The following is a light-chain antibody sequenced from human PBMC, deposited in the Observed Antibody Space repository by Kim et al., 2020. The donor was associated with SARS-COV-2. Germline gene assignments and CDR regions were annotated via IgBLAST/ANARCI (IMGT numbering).Light chain of an antibody. V-gene: IGLV2-14*04. CDR2: DVS. Sequence: QSITVSFTGTSSDVGCYNYVSWYQQHPGKGPKLMIYDVSKRPSGVSNRFSGSKSGNTASLTISGLQAEDEADYYCSSYTSSSTYVVFGGGTQLTVL. CDR1: SSDVGCYNY. J-gene: IGLJ2*01. CDR3: SSYTSSSTYVV.